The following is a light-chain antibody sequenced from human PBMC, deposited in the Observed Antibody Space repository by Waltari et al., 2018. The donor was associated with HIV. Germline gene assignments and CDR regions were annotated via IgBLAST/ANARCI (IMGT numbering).Light chain of an antibody. V-gene: IGLV2-14*01. CDR1: SSDVGGYNY. CDR3: SSYTSSSTPYI. Sequence: QSSLTQPASVSGSPGQSITISCTGTSSDVGGYNYVSWYQQHPGKAPKLMIHEVSSPPARVSRCFAGTKAGNTASLTISGVQAEDEAYYYCSSYTSSSTPYIFGTGTKVTVL. CDR2: EVS. J-gene: IGLJ1*01.